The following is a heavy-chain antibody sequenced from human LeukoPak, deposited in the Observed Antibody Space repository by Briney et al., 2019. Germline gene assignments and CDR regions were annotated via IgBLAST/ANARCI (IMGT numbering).Heavy chain of an antibody. CDR3: ARVVYRGENWFDP. CDR1: GGSFNSGTNY. J-gene: IGHJ5*02. D-gene: IGHD3-10*01. CDR2: IYYSGST. Sequence: SETLSLTCTVSGGSFNSGTNYWPWISQPPGKGLEWIGTIYYSGSTYYNPSLNSRVAMSLDTSKNQCSLKLKSVTAADTAVYYCARVVYRGENWFDPWGQGTLVTVSS. V-gene: IGHV4-39*07.